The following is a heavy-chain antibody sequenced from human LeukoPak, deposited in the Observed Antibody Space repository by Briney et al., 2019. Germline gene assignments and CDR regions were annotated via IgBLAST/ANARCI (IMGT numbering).Heavy chain of an antibody. CDR1: GGSISSSGYY. D-gene: IGHD4-17*01. Sequence: SETLSLTCTVSGGSISSSGYYWGWIRQPPGKGLEWIGSIYYSGSTYYNPSLKSRVTISVDTSKNQFSLKLSSVTAADTAVYYCARLQMTTVTMTAFDYWGQGTLVTVSS. J-gene: IGHJ4*02. CDR3: ARLQMTTVTMTAFDY. V-gene: IGHV4-39*07. CDR2: IYYSGST.